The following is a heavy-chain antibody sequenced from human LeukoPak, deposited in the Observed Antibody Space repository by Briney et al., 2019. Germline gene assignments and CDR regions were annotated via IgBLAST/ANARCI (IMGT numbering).Heavy chain of an antibody. J-gene: IGHJ4*02. Sequence: SETLSLTCTVSGGSIGSYYWSWIRQPPGKGLEWIGYIYYSGSTNYNPSLKSRVTISVDTSKNQFSLKLSSVTAADTAVYYCASQYCSGGSCYLDYWGQGTLVTVSS. CDR3: ASQYCSGGSCYLDY. CDR1: GGSIGSYY. D-gene: IGHD2-15*01. CDR2: IYYSGST. V-gene: IGHV4-59*08.